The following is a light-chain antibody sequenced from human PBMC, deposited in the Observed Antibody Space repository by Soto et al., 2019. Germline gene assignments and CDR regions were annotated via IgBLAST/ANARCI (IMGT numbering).Light chain of an antibody. Sequence: ATQLTQSPSSLSASLGDRVIITCRASQDISSALAWFQQKPGKTPKLLISDASTLESGVPSRFSGRGSGTDFTLTISGLQPEDFAAYYCQQFNAYPLTFGGGTKVGI. J-gene: IGKJ4*01. CDR3: QQFNAYPLT. V-gene: IGKV1-13*02. CDR1: QDISSA. CDR2: DAS.